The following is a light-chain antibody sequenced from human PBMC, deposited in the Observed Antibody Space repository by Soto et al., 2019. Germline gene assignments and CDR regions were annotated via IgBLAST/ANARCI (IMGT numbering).Light chain of an antibody. Sequence: QSVLTQPPSVSGTPGQSVTISCSGSSSSVGTIFVYWYQQIPGTAPKLLIFRNNQRPSGVPDRFSGSKSGTSASLAISGLRSEDEADYYCPAWDDSLSIWVFGGGTKLTVL. CDR3: PAWDDSLSIWV. J-gene: IGLJ3*02. CDR1: SSSVGTIF. V-gene: IGLV1-47*01. CDR2: RNN.